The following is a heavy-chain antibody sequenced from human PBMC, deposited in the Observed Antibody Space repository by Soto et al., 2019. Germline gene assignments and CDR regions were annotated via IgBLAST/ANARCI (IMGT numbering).Heavy chain of an antibody. CDR1: GFTLSIYW. V-gene: IGHV3-7*01. CDR3: SRGRMLSDY. D-gene: IGHD3-16*01. Sequence: EVQLVESGGGLVQPGGSLRLSCAASGFTLSIYWMSWVRQAPGKGLEWVATIKQDGSEKYYVDSVKGRFTISRDNAKNSLYLQMNSVRAEDTAVYYCSRGRMLSDYWGQGTLVTVSS. CDR2: IKQDGSEK. J-gene: IGHJ4*02.